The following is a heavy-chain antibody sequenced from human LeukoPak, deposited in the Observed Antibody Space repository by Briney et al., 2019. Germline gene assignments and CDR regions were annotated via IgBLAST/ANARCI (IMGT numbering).Heavy chain of an antibody. CDR2: ISSRGSTI. Sequence: GGSLRLSCAASGLTFSTYEMNWVRQAPGKGLEWISYISSRGSTIHYADSVKGRFTISRDNAKNSLYLQMNSLRAEDTAVYYCATQGRSMVRGVWGQGTLVTVS. CDR1: GLTFSTYE. V-gene: IGHV3-48*03. D-gene: IGHD3-10*01. CDR3: ATQGRSMVRGV. J-gene: IGHJ4*02.